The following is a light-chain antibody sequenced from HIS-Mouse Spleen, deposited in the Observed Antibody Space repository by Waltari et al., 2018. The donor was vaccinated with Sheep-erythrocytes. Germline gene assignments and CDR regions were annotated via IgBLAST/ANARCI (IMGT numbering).Light chain of an antibody. CDR2: EGS. J-gene: IGLJ3*02. V-gene: IGLV2-23*01. Sequence: QSALTQPASVSGSPGQSITISCTGTSSDVGSYNLVSWYQQHTGKAPKPIIYEGSKRPSGVSNRFSGSKSGNTASLTISGLQAEDEADYYCCSYAGSSTPWVFGGGTKLTVL. CDR3: CSYAGSSTPWV. CDR1: SSDVGSYNL.